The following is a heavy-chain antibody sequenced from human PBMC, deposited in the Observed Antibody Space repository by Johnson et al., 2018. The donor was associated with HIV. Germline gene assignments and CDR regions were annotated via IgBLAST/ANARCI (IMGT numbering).Heavy chain of an antibody. Sequence: VQLVESGGGVVQPGGSLRLSCAASGFDFSSSWMHWVRQAPGTGLVWVSRLRNDGSAPTYAASVQGRFTISSDNSRNALYLQMNSLRAEDTAVYYCATGSPTVTTNAFDIWGQGTMVTVSS. CDR2: LRNDGSAP. CDR3: ATGSPTVTTNAFDI. CDR1: GFDFSSSW. V-gene: IGHV3-74*02. D-gene: IGHD4-17*01. J-gene: IGHJ3*02.